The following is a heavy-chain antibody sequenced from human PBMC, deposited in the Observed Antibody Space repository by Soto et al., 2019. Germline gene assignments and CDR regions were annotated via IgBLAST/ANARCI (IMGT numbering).Heavy chain of an antibody. D-gene: IGHD5-12*01. Sequence: GGSLRLSCAGSGFIFSSYAMSWVRQAPGKGLEWVSGISASGDSTYYADSVKGRFTISRDNSKNTLYLQINSLRAEDTAAFYCAKDRYSVKTRDFDHWGQGTLVTVSS. CDR2: ISASGDST. CDR3: AKDRYSVKTRDFDH. J-gene: IGHJ4*02. CDR1: GFIFSSYA. V-gene: IGHV3-23*01.